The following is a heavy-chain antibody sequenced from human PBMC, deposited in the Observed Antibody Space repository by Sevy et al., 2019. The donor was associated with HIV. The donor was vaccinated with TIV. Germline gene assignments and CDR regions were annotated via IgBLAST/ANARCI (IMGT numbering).Heavy chain of an antibody. CDR1: GFTFGDYA. Sequence: GGSLRLSCATSGFTFGDYAVSWLRQAPGKGLQWVGFIRSKIYGGTPEYAASVKGRFTISRDNSKSIAYLQMNSVTTADTAVYYCARLQCTISANNYYGMDVWGQGTTVTVSS. V-gene: IGHV3-49*03. CDR2: IRSKIYGGTP. CDR3: ARLQCTISANNYYGMDV. J-gene: IGHJ6*02. D-gene: IGHD3-3*02.